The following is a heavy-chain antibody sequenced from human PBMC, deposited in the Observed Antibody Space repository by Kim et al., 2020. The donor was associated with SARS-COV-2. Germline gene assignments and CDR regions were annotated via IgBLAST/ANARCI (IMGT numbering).Heavy chain of an antibody. D-gene: IGHD3-10*01. CDR2: IYYSGST. J-gene: IGHJ4*02. V-gene: IGHV4-31*03. Sequence: SETLSLTCTVSGGSISSGGYYGSWIRQHPGKGLEWIGYIYYSGSTYYTPSLKIRVTISVDTSKNQFSLKLSSVTAADTAVSYCARDSYGSTDYWGQGTLVTVSS. CDR3: ARDSYGSTDY. CDR1: GGSISSGGYY.